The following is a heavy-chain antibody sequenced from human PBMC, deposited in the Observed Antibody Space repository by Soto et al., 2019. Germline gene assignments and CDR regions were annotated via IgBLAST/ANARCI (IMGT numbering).Heavy chain of an antibody. CDR3: ARWHSSSGYYGMDV. CDR1: GGSINNYY. D-gene: IGHD6-25*01. CDR2: IYYSGST. V-gene: IGHV4-59*01. J-gene: IGHJ6*02. Sequence: HVQVQESGPGLVKPSETLSLTCTVSGGSINNYYWSWIRQPPGKGLEWIAYIYYSGSTNYNPSFKSRVIASVDTSRHQFSLKLSSVTAADTAVYYCARWHSSSGYYGMDVWGQGTTVTVSS.